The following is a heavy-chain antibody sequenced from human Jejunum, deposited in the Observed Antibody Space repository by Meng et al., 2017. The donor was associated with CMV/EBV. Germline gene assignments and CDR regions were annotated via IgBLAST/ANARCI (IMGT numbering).Heavy chain of an antibody. D-gene: IGHD2-2*01. Sequence: SLLLSFLSSRFSFTIHTMSWVRPSPGKGLDLVSSIRGGGLTTYYADSVKGRFTISRDHSTNTLFLQMNSLRAEDTAVYYCTKGHASTWGQGTLVTVSS. J-gene: IGHJ5*02. V-gene: IGHV3-23*01. CDR1: RFSFTIHT. CDR2: IRGGGLTT. CDR3: TKGHAST.